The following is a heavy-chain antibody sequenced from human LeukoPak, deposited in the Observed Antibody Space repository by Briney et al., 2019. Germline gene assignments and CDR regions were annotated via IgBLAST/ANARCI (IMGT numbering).Heavy chain of an antibody. CDR2: INPSDGGT. V-gene: IGHV1-46*01. J-gene: IGHJ6*02. CDR1: GYTFTNYY. Sequence: ASVRVSCRASGYTFTNYYLHWVRQAPGHGLEWMAIINPSDGGTYYEQKLQGRVTVTRDTSTSTVYMELSSLRSEDTAVYYCARDTRTMTAVTRGQHYYYGLDVWGQGTTVTVSS. CDR3: ARDTRTMTAVTRGQHYYYGLDV. D-gene: IGHD4-17*01.